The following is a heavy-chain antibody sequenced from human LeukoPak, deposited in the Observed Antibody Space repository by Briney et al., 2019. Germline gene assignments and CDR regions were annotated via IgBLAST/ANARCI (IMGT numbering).Heavy chain of an antibody. J-gene: IGHJ4*02. V-gene: IGHV4-4*07. CDR1: GDSITRNY. D-gene: IGHD3-22*01. CDR2: IYNSGNS. CDR3: ARGSFDSSGYYVFDY. Sequence: PSETLSLTCTVSGDSITRNYWSWIRQPAGKGLEWIGRIYNSGNSNYNPAPESRVTMSTDTSKNQFSLKLTSVTAADTAVYYCARGSFDSSGYYVFDYWGQGTLVTVSS.